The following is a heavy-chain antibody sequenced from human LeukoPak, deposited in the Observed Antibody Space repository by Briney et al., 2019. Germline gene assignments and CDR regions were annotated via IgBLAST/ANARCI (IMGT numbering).Heavy chain of an antibody. V-gene: IGHV1-2*02. CDR3: ARPSTYYVFWSVYKPEYYFDY. J-gene: IGHJ4*02. D-gene: IGHD3-3*01. CDR2: INPNSGGT. CDR1: GYTFTGYY. Sequence: GASVKVSCKASGYTFTGYYMHWVRQAPGQGLEWMGWINPNSGGTNYAQKFQGRVTMTRDTSISTAYMELSRLRSDDTAVYYCARPSTYYVFWSVYKPEYYFDYGARGPLVTVSS.